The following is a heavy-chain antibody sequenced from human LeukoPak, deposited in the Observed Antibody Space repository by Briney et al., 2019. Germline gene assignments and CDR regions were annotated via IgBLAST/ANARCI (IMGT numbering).Heavy chain of an antibody. Sequence: ASVKVSCKASGYTFTGYYMHWVRQAPGQGLEWMGWINPNSGGTNYAQKFQGRVTMTRDTSVSTAYMELSRLRSDDTAVYYCARLLRHYGDPIGPYDYWGQGTLVTVSS. J-gene: IGHJ4*02. CDR2: INPNSGGT. CDR1: GYTFTGYY. D-gene: IGHD4-17*01. V-gene: IGHV1-2*02. CDR3: ARLLRHYGDPIGPYDY.